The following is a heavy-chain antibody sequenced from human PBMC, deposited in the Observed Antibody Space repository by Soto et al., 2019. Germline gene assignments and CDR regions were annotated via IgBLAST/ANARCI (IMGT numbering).Heavy chain of an antibody. Sequence: GESLKISCKGSGYSFTSYWIGWVRQMPGKGLEWMGIIYPGDSDTRYSPSFQGQVTISADKSISTASLKLSSVTAADTAVYYCARLRWSEKNWFDPWGQGTLVTVSS. CDR1: GYSFTSYW. CDR3: ARLRWSEKNWFDP. D-gene: IGHD6-13*01. J-gene: IGHJ5*02. CDR2: IYPGDSDT. V-gene: IGHV5-51*01.